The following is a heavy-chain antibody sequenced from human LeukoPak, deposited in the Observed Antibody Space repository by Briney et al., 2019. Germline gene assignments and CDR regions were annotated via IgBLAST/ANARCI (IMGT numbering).Heavy chain of an antibody. J-gene: IGHJ4*02. CDR2: INHSGST. D-gene: IGHD2-8*01. V-gene: IGHV4-34*01. Sequence: GSLRLSCAASGFTFSSYAMSWVRLPPGKGLEWIGEINHSGSTNYNPSLKSRVTISVDTSKNQFSLKLSSVTAADTAVYYCARGRRDLGYCTNGVCYSPADPFDYWGQGTLVTVSS. CDR1: GFTFSSYA. CDR3: ARGRRDLGYCTNGVCYSPADPFDY.